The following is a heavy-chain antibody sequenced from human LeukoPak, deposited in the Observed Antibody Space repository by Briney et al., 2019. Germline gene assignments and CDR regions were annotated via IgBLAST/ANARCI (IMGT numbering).Heavy chain of an antibody. V-gene: IGHV3-48*01. CDR1: RFTFSTYS. Sequence: GGSLRLSCAASRFTFSTYSMNWVRQAPGRWLEWVSYISSSSTNIYYKDSVKGRFTISRDNAKNSLYLHMTSLRAEDTAVYYCVRNDGDNAFDIWGQGTMVIVSS. J-gene: IGHJ3*02. CDR3: VRNDGDNAFDI. D-gene: IGHD4-17*01. CDR2: ISSSSTNI.